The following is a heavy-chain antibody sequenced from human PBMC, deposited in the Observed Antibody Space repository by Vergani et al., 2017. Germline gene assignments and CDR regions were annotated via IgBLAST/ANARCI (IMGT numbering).Heavy chain of an antibody. CDR3: ARGSRRKVKVAGIMWFDP. CDR1: GFTFSDYY. D-gene: IGHD6-19*01. V-gene: IGHV3-11*05. J-gene: IGHJ5*02. CDR2: ISSSSSYT. Sequence: QVQLVESGGGLVKPGGSLRLSCAASGFTFSDYYISWIRQAPGKGLEWVSYISSSSSYTNYADSVKGRFTISRDNAKNSLYLQMNSLRAEDTAVYYCARGSRRKVKVAGIMWFDPWGQGTLVTVSS.